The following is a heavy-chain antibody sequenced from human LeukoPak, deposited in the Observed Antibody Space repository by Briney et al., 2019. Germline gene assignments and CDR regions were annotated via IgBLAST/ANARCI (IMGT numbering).Heavy chain of an antibody. V-gene: IGHV3-21*01. CDR3: AREYCSSTGCDSNWFDP. CDR2: ISSSSSYI. Sequence: GGSLRLSCAASGFTFSSYSMNWVRQAPGKGLEWVSSISSSSSYIYYADSVKGRFTISRDNAKNSLYLQMNSPRAEDTAVYYCAREYCSSTGCDSNWFDPWGQGTLVTVSS. CDR1: GFTFSSYS. D-gene: IGHD2-2*01. J-gene: IGHJ5*02.